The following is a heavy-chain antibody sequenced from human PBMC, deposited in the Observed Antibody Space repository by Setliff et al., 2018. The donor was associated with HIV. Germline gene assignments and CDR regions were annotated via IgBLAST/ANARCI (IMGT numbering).Heavy chain of an antibody. CDR3: ARGIDYGDFYWSYYMDV. CDR2: ISADHGDT. Sequence: GASVKVSCKASGYTLTNYGISWVQQAPGQGLEWMGWISADHGDTNYPQKLQGRVTITTDTSTSTAYMELSSLRSDDTAVYYCARGIDYGDFYWSYYMDVWGKGTTVTVSS. J-gene: IGHJ6*03. CDR1: GYTLTNYG. D-gene: IGHD4-17*01. V-gene: IGHV1-18*01.